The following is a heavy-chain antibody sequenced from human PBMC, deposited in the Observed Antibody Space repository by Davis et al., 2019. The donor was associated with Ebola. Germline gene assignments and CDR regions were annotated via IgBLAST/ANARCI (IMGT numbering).Heavy chain of an antibody. CDR3: ARHAWGYNRVRAGYYYYMDV. CDR1: GFTLGNAW. J-gene: IGHJ6*03. V-gene: IGHV3-15*01. Sequence: GESLKISCAASGFTLGNAWMSWVRQAPGKGLEWVGRIKSKTVGGTTDYAAPVKGRFAMSRDDSKNTLYLQMNSLKIEDTAVYYCARHAWGYNRVRAGYYYYMDVWGKGTTVTVSS. CDR2: IKSKTVGGTT. D-gene: IGHD1-14*01.